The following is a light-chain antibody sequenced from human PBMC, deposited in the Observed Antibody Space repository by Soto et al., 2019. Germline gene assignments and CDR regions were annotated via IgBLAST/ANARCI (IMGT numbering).Light chain of an antibody. CDR3: QQYYSTPPVT. J-gene: IGKJ4*01. V-gene: IGKV4-1*01. CDR1: QSVFYSSNNKNY. CDR2: WAS. Sequence: DIVMTQSPDSLAVSLGERAIINCKSSQSVFYSSNNKNYLAWYQQKAGQPPKLLIYWASTRESGVPDRFSGSGSGTDFTLTISSLQAEDVAVYYCQQYYSTPPVTFGGGTKVEIK.